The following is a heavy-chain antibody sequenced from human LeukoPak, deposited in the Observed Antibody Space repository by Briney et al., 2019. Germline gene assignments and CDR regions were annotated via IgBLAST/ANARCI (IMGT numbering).Heavy chain of an antibody. CDR1: GGTFSNYA. J-gene: IGHJ4*02. CDR3: ARGSSGYYYSPDY. D-gene: IGHD3-22*01. V-gene: IGHV1-69*05. Sequence: ASVKVSCKASGGTFSNYAISWVRQAPGQGLQWMGGIIPIFGTSNYAQKFQGRVTMTRNTSISTAYMDLSSLGSEDTAIYYCARGSSGYYYSPDYWGQGTLVTVSS. CDR2: IIPIFGTS.